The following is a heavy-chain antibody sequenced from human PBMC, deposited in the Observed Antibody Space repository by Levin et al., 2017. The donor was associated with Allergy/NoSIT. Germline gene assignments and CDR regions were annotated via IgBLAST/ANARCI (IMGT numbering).Heavy chain of an antibody. J-gene: IGHJ3*02. Sequence: GGSLRLSCAASGFTFSSYSMNWVRQAPGKGLEWVSSISSSSSYIYYADSVKGRFTISRDNAKNSLYLQMNSLRAEDTAVYYCARDSSSSSVVLPSDAFDIWGQGTMVTVSS. D-gene: IGHD6-6*01. CDR2: ISSSSSYI. CDR1: GFTFSSYS. V-gene: IGHV3-21*01. CDR3: ARDSSSSSVVLPSDAFDI.